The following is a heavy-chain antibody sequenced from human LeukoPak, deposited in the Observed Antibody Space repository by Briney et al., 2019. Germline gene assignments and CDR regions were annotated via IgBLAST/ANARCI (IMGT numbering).Heavy chain of an antibody. CDR1: GYTFTSYG. V-gene: IGHV1-18*01. CDR2: ISAYNGNT. Sequence: ASVKVSCKASGYTFTSYGISGVRQAPGQGLEWMGWISAYNGNTNYAQKLQGRVTMTTDTSTSTAYMELRSLRSDDTAVYYCARGGDDILTGYQNWFDPWGQGTLVTVSS. J-gene: IGHJ5*02. CDR3: ARGGDDILTGYQNWFDP. D-gene: IGHD3-9*01.